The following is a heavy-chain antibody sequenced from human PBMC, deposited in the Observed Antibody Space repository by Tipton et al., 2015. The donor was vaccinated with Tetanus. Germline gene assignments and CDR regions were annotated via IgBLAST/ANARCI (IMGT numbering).Heavy chain of an antibody. Sequence: SLRLSCAASGFIFSSYGIHWVRQAPGKGLEWAAVSWYDGTDKYYADSVKGRFTISRDNSKNTLYLPMNSLRAEDTAVYYCAGEADCSGGSCFSGDFDNWGQGTQVTVSS. CDR1: GFIFSSYG. D-gene: IGHD2-15*01. J-gene: IGHJ4*02. CDR2: SWYDGTDK. CDR3: AGEADCSGGSCFSGDFDN. V-gene: IGHV3-33*01.